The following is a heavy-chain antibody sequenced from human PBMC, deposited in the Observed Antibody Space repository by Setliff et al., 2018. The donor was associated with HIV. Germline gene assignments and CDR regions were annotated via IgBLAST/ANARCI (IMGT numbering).Heavy chain of an antibody. V-gene: IGHV4-34*01. CDR3: ARWAVTASDY. D-gene: IGHD2-21*02. CDR1: GGSFSGYY. CDR2: INHNGST. J-gene: IGHJ4*02. Sequence: SETLSLTCAVYGGSFSGYYWNWIRQPPGKGLEWIGEINHNGSTNYNPSLKSRVTISVDTSKNQSSLKLNSVTAADTAVYYCARWAVTASDYWGQGTLVTVSS.